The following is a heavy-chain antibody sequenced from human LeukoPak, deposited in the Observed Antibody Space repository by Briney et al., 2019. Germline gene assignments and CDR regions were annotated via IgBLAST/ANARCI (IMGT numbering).Heavy chain of an antibody. CDR1: GGTFSSYA. Sequence: RASVNVSCKASGGTFSSYAISWVRQAPGQGLEWMGGIIPIFGTANYAQKFQGRVTITADESTSTAYMELSSLRSEDTAVYYCARSLLLRFLEWLLSDYGMDVWGQGTTVTVSS. J-gene: IGHJ6*02. CDR3: ARSLLLRFLEWLLSDYGMDV. D-gene: IGHD3-3*01. V-gene: IGHV1-69*13. CDR2: IIPIFGTA.